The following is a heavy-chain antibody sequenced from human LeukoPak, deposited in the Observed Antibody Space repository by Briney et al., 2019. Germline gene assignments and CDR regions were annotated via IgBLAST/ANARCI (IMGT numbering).Heavy chain of an antibody. J-gene: IGHJ4*02. CDR2: INTDGSTI. CDR1: GFTFSNYW. Sequence: GGSLRLSCAASGFTFSNYWMHWVRQVPGKGLVWVSRINTDGSTIDYADSLKGRFTISRDDAKNTLYLQMYSLRVEDTAVYFCARGHVPGSTRHWDFWGQGTLVTVSS. D-gene: IGHD3-10*01. CDR3: ARGHVPGSTRHWDF. V-gene: IGHV3-74*01.